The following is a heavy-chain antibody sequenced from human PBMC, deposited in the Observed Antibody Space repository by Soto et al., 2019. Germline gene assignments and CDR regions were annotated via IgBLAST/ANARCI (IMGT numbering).Heavy chain of an antibody. CDR3: AKKDYYGAGVYHVGH. CDR1: GFTSTAYP. CDR2: INVANGDT. V-gene: IGHV1-3*01. Sequence: QVQLVQSGAEVKTPGASVKVSCKASGFTSTAYPMHWVRQAPGQRLEWMGWINVANGDTGYSQRFQGRVTVTRDTSASTVDMELSSLTSEETAVYYCAKKDYYGAGVYHVGHWGQGTLVTVSS. D-gene: IGHD3-10*01. J-gene: IGHJ4*02.